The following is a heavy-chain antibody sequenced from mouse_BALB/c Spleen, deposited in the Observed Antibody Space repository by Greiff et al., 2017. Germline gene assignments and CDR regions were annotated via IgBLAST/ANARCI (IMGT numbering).Heavy chain of an antibody. Sequence: QVQLQQPGAELVKPGASVKLSCKASGYTFTSYWMHWVKQRPGQGLEWIGEINPSNGRTNYNEKFKSKATLTVDKSSSTAYMQLSSLTSEDSAVYYCARGTTVVFDYWGQGTTRTVSS. D-gene: IGHD1-1*01. CDR1: GYTFTSYW. J-gene: IGHJ2*01. V-gene: IGHV1S81*02. CDR2: INPSNGRT. CDR3: ARGTTVVFDY.